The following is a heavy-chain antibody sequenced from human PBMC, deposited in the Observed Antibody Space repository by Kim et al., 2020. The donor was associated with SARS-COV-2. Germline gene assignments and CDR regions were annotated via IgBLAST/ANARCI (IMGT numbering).Heavy chain of an antibody. Sequence: SETLSLTCTVSGGSISSYYWSWIRQPPGKGLEWIGYIYYSGSTNYNPSLKSRVTISVDTSKNQFSLKLSSVTAADTAVYYCARAGSYSSSHPASWFDPWGQGTLVTVSS. CDR3: ARAGSYSSSHPASWFDP. D-gene: IGHD6-13*01. J-gene: IGHJ5*02. CDR2: IYYSGST. V-gene: IGHV4-59*01. CDR1: GGSISSYY.